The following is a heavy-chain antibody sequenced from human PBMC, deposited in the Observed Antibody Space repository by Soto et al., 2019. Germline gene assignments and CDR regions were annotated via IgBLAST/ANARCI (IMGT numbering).Heavy chain of an antibody. CDR2: ISGSGGST. V-gene: IGHV3-23*01. Sequence: QPGGALILSCAASGFTFSSYAMSCVRQAPGKRLEWVSAISGSGGSTYYEDSVKGRFTISRDNSKNTLYLQMNSLRAEDTALYYCFKNGNWNHYYYYGMHVRRQRTMV. J-gene: IGHJ6*02. CDR3: FKNGNWNHYYYYGMHV. D-gene: IGHD1-1*01. CDR1: GFTFSSYA.